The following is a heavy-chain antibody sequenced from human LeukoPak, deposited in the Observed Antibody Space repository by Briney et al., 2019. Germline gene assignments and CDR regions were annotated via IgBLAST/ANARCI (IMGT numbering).Heavy chain of an antibody. CDR1: GFTFSSYA. D-gene: IGHD3-3*01. CDR3: ARDSGFWSGYYDY. J-gene: IGHJ4*02. V-gene: IGHV3-30*01. Sequence: GRSLRLSCAASGFTFSSYAMHWVRQAPGKGLEWVAVISYDGSNKYYADSVKGRFTISRDNSKNTLYLQMNSLRAEDTAVYYCARDSGFWSGYYDYWGQGTLVTVSP. CDR2: ISYDGSNK.